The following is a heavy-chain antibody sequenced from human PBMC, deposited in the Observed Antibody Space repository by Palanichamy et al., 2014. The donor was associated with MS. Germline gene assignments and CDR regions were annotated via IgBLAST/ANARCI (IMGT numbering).Heavy chain of an antibody. J-gene: IGHJ6*02. D-gene: IGHD1-7*01. CDR1: GFTFSSYG. CDR2: IWYDGSNK. V-gene: IGHV3-33*01. CDR3: ARDTIITGTTDYYYYGMDV. Sequence: QVQLVESGGGVVQPGRSLRLSCAASGFTFSSYGMHWVRQAPGKGLEWVAVIWYDGSNKYYADSVKGRFTISRDNSKNTLYLQMNSLRAEDTAVYYCARDTIITGTTDYYYYGMDVWGQGTTVTVSS.